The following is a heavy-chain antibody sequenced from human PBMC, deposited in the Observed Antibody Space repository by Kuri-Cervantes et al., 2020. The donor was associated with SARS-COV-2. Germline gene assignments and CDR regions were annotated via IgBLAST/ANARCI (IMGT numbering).Heavy chain of an antibody. J-gene: IGHJ6*02. CDR2: IYTSGST. V-gene: IGHV4-61*02. CDR3: ARDRREITIFGAIYYGMDV. CDR1: GGSISSGSYY. Sequence: SETLSLTCTVSGGSISSGSYYWSWIRQPAGKELEWIGRIYTSGSTNYNPSLKSRVTISVDTSKNQFSLKLSSVTAADTAVYYCARDRREITIFGAIYYGMDVWGQGTTVT. D-gene: IGHD3-3*01.